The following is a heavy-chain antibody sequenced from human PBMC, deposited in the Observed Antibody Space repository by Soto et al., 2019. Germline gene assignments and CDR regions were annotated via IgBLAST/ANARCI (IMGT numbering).Heavy chain of an antibody. J-gene: IGHJ3*02. Sequence: SETLSLTCAVDGGSFSGYYWSWIRQPPGKGLEWIGEINHSGSTNYNPSLKSRVTISVDTSKNQFSLKLSSVTAADTAVYYCARTRSVITFGGVIVNDAFDIWGQGTMVTVSS. V-gene: IGHV4-34*01. CDR1: GGSFSGYY. CDR2: INHSGST. CDR3: ARTRSVITFGGVIVNDAFDI. D-gene: IGHD3-16*02.